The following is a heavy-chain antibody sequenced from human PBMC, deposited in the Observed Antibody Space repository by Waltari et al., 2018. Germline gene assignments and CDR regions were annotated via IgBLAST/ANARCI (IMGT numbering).Heavy chain of an antibody. Sequence: EVQLVESGGGLVQPGGSLRLSCAVSAVTFGAPWIHWVRQPPGKGLMWVSRINPDGRTTNYADSVTGRFTISRDNAKNMVYLQMHSLGAEDTAVYYCATAGNYRFDFWGQGTLVTVSP. J-gene: IGHJ4*02. CDR2: INPDGRTT. CDR1: AVTFGAPW. V-gene: IGHV3-74*01. CDR3: ATAGNYRFDF. D-gene: IGHD1-26*01.